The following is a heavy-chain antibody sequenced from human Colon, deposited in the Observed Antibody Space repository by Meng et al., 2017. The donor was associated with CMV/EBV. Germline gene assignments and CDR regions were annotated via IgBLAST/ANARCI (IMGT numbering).Heavy chain of an antibody. CDR2: IYHTGTT. J-gene: IGHJ3*02. D-gene: IGHD3-3*01. Sequence: SETLSLTCSVSGGSVLSGSYYWGWIRQPPGKGLEWIGAIYHTGTTYYNPSLSSRVTMSVDTSENEFSLKMTSVTVADTAVYYCARLYPIFGVTSHQDPFDIWGQGTMVTVSS. V-gene: IGHV4-39*07. CDR3: ARLYPIFGVTSHQDPFDI. CDR1: GGSVLSGSYY.